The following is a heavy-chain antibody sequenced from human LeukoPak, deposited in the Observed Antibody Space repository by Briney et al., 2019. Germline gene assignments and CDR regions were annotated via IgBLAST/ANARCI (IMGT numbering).Heavy chain of an antibody. J-gene: IGHJ4*02. CDR1: GGTFSSYA. Sequence: EASVKVSCKASGGTFSSYAISWVRQAPGQGLEWMGRIIPIFGTANYAQKFQGRVTITTDESTSTAYMELSSLRSEDTAVYYCATWSSLGKLSTFDYWGQGTLVTVSS. D-gene: IGHD3-16*02. CDR3: ATWSSLGKLSTFDY. V-gene: IGHV1-69*05. CDR2: IIPIFGTA.